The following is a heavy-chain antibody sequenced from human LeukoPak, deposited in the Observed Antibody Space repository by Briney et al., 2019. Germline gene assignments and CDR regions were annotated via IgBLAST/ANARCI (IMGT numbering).Heavy chain of an antibody. Sequence: GGSLRLSCAASGFTFSSYSMNWVRQAPGKGLEWVSSISSSSSYIYYADSVKGRFTISRDNAKNSLYLQINSLRAEDTAVYYCARVKGIAAAGTPDYWGQGTLVTVSS. D-gene: IGHD6-13*01. CDR2: ISSSSSYI. J-gene: IGHJ4*02. CDR1: GFTFSSYS. V-gene: IGHV3-21*01. CDR3: ARVKGIAAAGTPDY.